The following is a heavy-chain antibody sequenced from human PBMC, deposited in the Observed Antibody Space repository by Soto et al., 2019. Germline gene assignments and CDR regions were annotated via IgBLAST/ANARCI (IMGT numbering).Heavy chain of an antibody. V-gene: IGHV1-2*02. CDR2: INPNSGDT. J-gene: IGHJ6*02. Sequence: ASVKVSCKASGYTFTGYYVHWVRQAPGQGLEWMGWINPNSGDTYLAQRFQGRVTMNRDTSIGTAYMELRGLTSDDTAEYYCAKGGAIVAAGTRVYLYNAIDVWGQGTTVTVYS. CDR1: GYTFTGYY. CDR3: AKGGAIVAAGTRVYLYNAIDV. D-gene: IGHD1-26*01.